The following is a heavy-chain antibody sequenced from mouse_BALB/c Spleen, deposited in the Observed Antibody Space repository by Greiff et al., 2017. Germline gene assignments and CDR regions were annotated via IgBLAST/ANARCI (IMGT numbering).Heavy chain of an antibody. V-gene: IGHV5-17*02. Sequence: VTLVESGGGLVQPGGSRKLSCAASGFTFSSFGMHWVRQAPEKGLEWVAYISSGSSTIYYADTVKGRFTISRDNPKNTLFLQMTSLRSEDTAMFYCARDYYGSSGYWGQGTTLTVSS. D-gene: IGHD1-1*01. CDR2: ISSGSSTI. J-gene: IGHJ2*01. CDR1: GFTFSSFG. CDR3: ARDYYGSSGY.